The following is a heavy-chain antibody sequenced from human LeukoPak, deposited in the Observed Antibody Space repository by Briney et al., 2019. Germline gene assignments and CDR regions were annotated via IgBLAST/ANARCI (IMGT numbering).Heavy chain of an antibody. CDR2: IRSKAYGGTS. D-gene: IGHD3-10*01. CDR3: SRYYGSGRRRYFDY. V-gene: IGHV3-49*03. J-gene: IGHJ4*02. CDR1: GFTFGEYP. Sequence: GGSLRLSCTTSGFTFGEYPMSWIRQAPGKGLEGVGFIRSKAYGGTSEYAASVEGRFIISRDDSKSIAYLQMNSLKIEDTAVYYCSRYYGSGRRRYFDYWGQGTLVTVSS.